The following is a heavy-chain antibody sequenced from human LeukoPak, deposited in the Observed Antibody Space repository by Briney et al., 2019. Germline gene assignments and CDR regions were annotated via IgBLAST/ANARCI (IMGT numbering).Heavy chain of an antibody. CDR1: GFTFSSSW. Sequence: QPGGSLRLSCAASGFTFSSSWMHWVRQGPGKGLVWVARMNADGRTINYADSVKGRFTISRDNAKNTLYLQMNSLRTEDAAVYYCERAGNYYFDLWGRGTQVTVSS. V-gene: IGHV3-74*01. CDR2: MNADGRTI. CDR3: ERAGNYYFDL. D-gene: IGHD1-7*01. J-gene: IGHJ2*01.